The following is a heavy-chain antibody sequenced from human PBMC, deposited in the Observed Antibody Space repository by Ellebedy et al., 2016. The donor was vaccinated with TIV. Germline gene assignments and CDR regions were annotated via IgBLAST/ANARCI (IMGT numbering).Heavy chain of an antibody. J-gene: IGHJ6*02. CDR2: ISSSSSYT. D-gene: IGHD3-9*01. Sequence: GESLKISCAASGFTFSYSYMSWIRQAPGKGLEWVSYISSSSSYTNYADSVKGRFTISRDNSKNTLYLQMNSLRAEDTAVYYCAKSYDILTGYLYGMDVWGQGTTVTVSS. CDR3: AKSYDILTGYLYGMDV. CDR1: GFTFSYSY. V-gene: IGHV3-11*06.